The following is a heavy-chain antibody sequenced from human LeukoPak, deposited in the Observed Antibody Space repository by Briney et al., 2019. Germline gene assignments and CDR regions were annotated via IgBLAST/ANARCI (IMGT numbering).Heavy chain of an antibody. CDR1: GFTFNSYA. V-gene: IGHV3-23*01. D-gene: IGHD3-3*01. CDR3: AKNAPYYDFWSGYVAPAFDI. CDR2: ISGSGSST. Sequence: GGSLRLSCAASGFTFNSYAMSWVRQAPGKGLEWVSVISGSGSSTYYAVSVKGRFTISRDNSKNTLYLQMNSLRAEDTAVYYCAKNAPYYDFWSGYVAPAFDIWGQGTMVTVSS. J-gene: IGHJ3*02.